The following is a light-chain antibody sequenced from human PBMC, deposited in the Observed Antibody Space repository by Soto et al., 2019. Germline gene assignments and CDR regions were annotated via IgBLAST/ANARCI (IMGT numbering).Light chain of an antibody. CDR2: RTN. J-gene: IGLJ3*02. V-gene: IGLV8-61*01. CDR3: VLYMGRGIWV. CDR1: SGSVSTNNY. Sequence: QAVVTQEPPFSVSPGGTVTLTCALSSGSVSTNNYPSWCQQTPGQPPRTLIFRTNTRSSGVPDRFSGSILGSKAALTITGAQADDESDYYCVLYMGRGIWVFGGGTKLTVL.